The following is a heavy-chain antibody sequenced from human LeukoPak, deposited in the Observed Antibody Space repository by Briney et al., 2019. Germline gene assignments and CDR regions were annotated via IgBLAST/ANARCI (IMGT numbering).Heavy chain of an antibody. V-gene: IGHV4-39*01. Sequence: PSETLSLTCTVSGGSISSSSYYWGWIRQPPGKGLEWIGSIYYSGSTYYNPSLKSRVTISVDTSKNQFSLQLNSVTPEDTAVYYCARGSNSAFDIWGQGTMVTVSS. CDR3: ARGSNSAFDI. D-gene: IGHD2/OR15-2a*01. CDR2: IYYSGST. J-gene: IGHJ3*02. CDR1: GGSISSSSYY.